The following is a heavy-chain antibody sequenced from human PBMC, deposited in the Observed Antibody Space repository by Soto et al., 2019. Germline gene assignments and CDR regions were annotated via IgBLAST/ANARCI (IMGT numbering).Heavy chain of an antibody. V-gene: IGHV3-21*06. CDR3: ARESEDLTSNFDY. Sequence: LRLSCAASGFTFTRYSMNWVRQAPGKGLEWVSSISSTTNYIYYGDSMKGRFTISRDNAKNSLYLEMSSLRAEDTAVYYCARESEDLTSNFDYWGQGTLVTVSS. J-gene: IGHJ4*02. CDR2: ISSTTNYI. CDR1: GFTFTRYS.